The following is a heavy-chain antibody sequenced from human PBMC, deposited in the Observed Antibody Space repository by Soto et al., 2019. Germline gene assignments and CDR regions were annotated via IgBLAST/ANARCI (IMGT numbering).Heavy chain of an antibody. CDR1: GGSISSYY. J-gene: IGHJ4*02. D-gene: IGHD5-18*01. CDR3: ARGRKLWLRGYYFDY. CDR2: IYYSGST. Sequence: SETLSLTCTVSGGSISSYYWSWIRQPPGKGLEWIGYIYYSGSTNYNPSLKSRVTISVDTSKNQFSLKLSSVTAADTAVYYCARGRKLWLRGYYFDYWGQGTLVTVSS. V-gene: IGHV4-59*01.